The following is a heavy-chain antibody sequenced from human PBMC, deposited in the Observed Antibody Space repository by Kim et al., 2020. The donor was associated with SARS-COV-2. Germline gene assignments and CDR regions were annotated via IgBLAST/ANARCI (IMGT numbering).Heavy chain of an antibody. D-gene: IGHD3-10*01. J-gene: IGHJ4*01. CDR3: ASWDYYGSGSYGYYFDY. V-gene: IGHV4-34*01. CDR1: GGSFSGYY. CDR2: INHSVST. Sequence: SETLSLTCAVYGGSFSGYYWSWIRQPPGKGLEWIGEINHSVSTNYNPSLKSRVTISVDTSKNQFSLKLSSVTAADTAVYYCASWDYYGSGSYGYYFDYWG.